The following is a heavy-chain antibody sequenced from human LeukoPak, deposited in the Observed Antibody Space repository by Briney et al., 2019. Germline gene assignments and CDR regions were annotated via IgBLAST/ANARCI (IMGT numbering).Heavy chain of an antibody. J-gene: IGHJ4*02. CDR2: LASGSQT. V-gene: IGHV3-13*01. D-gene: IGHD5-18*01. CDR1: GFTLGRHE. Sequence: GGSLGLSCTASGFTLGRHEMRWVRQTTGEGLEWVAALASGSQTFYAGSVKGRFTVSREDAKNSLYLQMNSLRAGDTAVYYCVREARGYHYTYFDYWGQGTLVTVSS. CDR3: VREARGYHYTYFDY.